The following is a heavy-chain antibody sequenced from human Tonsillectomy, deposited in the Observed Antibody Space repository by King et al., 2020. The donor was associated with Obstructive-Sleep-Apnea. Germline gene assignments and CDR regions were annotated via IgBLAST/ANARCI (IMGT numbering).Heavy chain of an antibody. CDR2: IYYSGST. V-gene: IGHV4-39*07. Sequence: LQPQESGPGLVKPSETLSLTCTVSGGSISSSSYYWGWIRQPPGKGLEWIGSIYYSGSTYYNPSLKSRVTISVDTSKNQFSLKLSSVTAADTAVYYCASERRGYSYVFDYWGQGTLVTVSS. CDR3: ASERRGYSYVFDY. D-gene: IGHD5-18*01. J-gene: IGHJ4*02. CDR1: GGSISSSSYY.